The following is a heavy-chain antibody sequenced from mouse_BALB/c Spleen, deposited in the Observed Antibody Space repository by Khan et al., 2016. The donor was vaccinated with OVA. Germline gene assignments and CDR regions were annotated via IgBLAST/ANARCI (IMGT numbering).Heavy chain of an antibody. D-gene: IGHD2-14*01. J-gene: IGHJ3*01. CDR3: TREGAYYRSNGRFAY. CDR2: INPSSSYP. CDR1: GYTFTSYT. V-gene: IGHV1-4*01. Sequence: QVQLKQSGAELARPGASVKMSCKASGYTFTSYTMHWVKQRPGQGLEWIGYINPSSSYPNYNQKFKDKATLTADKSSSTAYMQLSSLTSEDSAVYYCTREGAYYRSNGRFAYWGQGTLVTVSA.